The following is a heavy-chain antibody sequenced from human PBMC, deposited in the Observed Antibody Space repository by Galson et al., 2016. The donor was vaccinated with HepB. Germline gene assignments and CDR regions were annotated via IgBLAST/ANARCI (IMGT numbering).Heavy chain of an antibody. D-gene: IGHD1-14*01. CDR3: ARAEAYHTYQFYYYGMDV. V-gene: IGHV3-21*06. Sequence: SLRLSCAASGFNFSDYSMNRVRQAPGKGLEWVSYISSRSSYIFYADSVKGRFTISRDNARSSLSLHMNSLGAEDTAIYFCARAEAYHTYQFYYYGMDVWGKGTTVTVSS. J-gene: IGHJ6*04. CDR2: ISSRSSYI. CDR1: GFNFSDYS.